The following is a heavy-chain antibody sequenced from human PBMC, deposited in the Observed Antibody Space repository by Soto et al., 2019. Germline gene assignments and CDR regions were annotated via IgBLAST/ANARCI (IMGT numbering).Heavy chain of an antibody. V-gene: IGHV1-69*02. D-gene: IGHD3-10*01. J-gene: IGHJ4*02. CDR1: GGTFSPYT. Sequence: QVQLVQSGAEVKKPGSSVKVSCKASGGTFSPYTINWVRQAPGQGLEWMGRIIPFHGVTNYAQKFQGRVTITADKSTSTAYMELSGLRFEDTAMYYCTRYWEITVSTWSFGGFWGRGTLVTVSS. CDR2: IIPFHGVT. CDR3: TRYWEITVSTWSFGGF.